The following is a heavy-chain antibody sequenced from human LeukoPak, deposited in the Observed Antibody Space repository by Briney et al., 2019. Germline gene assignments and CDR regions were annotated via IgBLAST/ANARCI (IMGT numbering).Heavy chain of an antibody. CDR2: ISVYNGNT. CDR3: ARDKGYCSGGSCYYWFDP. Sequence: ASVKVSCEASGYTFKSHGISWVRQAPGQGLEWMGWISVYNGNTNYAQKFQGRVTMTTDTSTSTAYMVLRSLRSDDTAVYYCARDKGYCSGGSCYYWFDPWGQGTLVTVSS. D-gene: IGHD2-15*01. CDR1: GYTFKSHG. J-gene: IGHJ5*02. V-gene: IGHV1-18*04.